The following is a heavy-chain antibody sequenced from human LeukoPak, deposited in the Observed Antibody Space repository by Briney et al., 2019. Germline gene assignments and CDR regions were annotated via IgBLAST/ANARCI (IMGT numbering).Heavy chain of an antibody. Sequence: GGSLRLSCVASGFTFNNYAMSWVRQAPGKGLEWVSAISGSRGDTYYAASVQGRFTISRDNSRNTLYLQMNSLRAEDTAVYYCAKGTWYSSGPGWEFDYWGQGTLVTVSS. CDR1: GFTFNNYA. J-gene: IGHJ4*02. D-gene: IGHD6-19*01. CDR2: ISGSRGDT. V-gene: IGHV3-23*01. CDR3: AKGTWYSSGPGWEFDY.